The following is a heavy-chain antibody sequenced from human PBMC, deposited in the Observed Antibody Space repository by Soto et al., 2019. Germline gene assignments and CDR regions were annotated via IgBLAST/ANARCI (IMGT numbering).Heavy chain of an antibody. V-gene: IGHV3-21*01. CDR2: ISSSSSYI. CDR3: ARANQKYYDFWSGPFDY. Sequence: GGSLSLSCAASGFTFSSYSMNWVRQAPGEGLEWVSSISSSSSYIYYADSVKGRFTISRDNAKNSLYLQMNSLRAEDTAVYYCARANQKYYDFWSGPFDYWGQGTLVTVSS. CDR1: GFTFSSYS. J-gene: IGHJ4*02. D-gene: IGHD3-3*01.